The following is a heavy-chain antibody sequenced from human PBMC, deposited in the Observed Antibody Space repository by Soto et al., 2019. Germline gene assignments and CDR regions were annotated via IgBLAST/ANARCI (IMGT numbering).Heavy chain of an antibody. V-gene: IGHV3-74*01. CDR2: INSDGSST. CDR3: ARDWSGPGNSAYYYYNMDV. J-gene: IGHJ6*03. CDR1: GFIFSNSW. Sequence: EVQLVESGGGLVQPGGSLRLSCAASGFIFSNSWMHWVRQAPGKGLVWVSRINSDGSSTDYADSVKGRFTISRDNAKNTLDLQMNSLRAEDTALYYCARDWSGPGNSAYYYYNMDVWGKGTTVTVSS. D-gene: IGHD3-3*01.